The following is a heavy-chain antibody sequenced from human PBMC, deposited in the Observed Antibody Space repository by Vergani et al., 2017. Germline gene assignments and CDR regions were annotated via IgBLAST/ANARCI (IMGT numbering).Heavy chain of an antibody. CDR3: ARHLQQSPYYGMDV. CDR2: IYYSGST. V-gene: IGHV4-39*01. D-gene: IGHD6-13*01. J-gene: IGHJ6*02. Sequence: QLQLQESGPGLVKPSETLSLTCTVSGGSISRSSYYWGWIRQPPGKGLEWIGSIYYSGSTYYNPSLKSRVTISVDTSKNQFSLKLSSVTAADTAAYYCARHLQQSPYYGMDVWGQGTTVTVSS. CDR1: GGSISRSSYY.